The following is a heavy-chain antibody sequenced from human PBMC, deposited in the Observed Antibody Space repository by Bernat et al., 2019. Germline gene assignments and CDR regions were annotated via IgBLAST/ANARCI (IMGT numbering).Heavy chain of an antibody. J-gene: IGHJ4*02. V-gene: IGHV3-73*01. Sequence: EVQLLESGGGLVQPGGSLKLSCAASGFTFSGSAMHWVRQASGKGLEWVGRIRSKANSYATAYAASVKGRFTISRDDSKNTAYLQMNSLKTEDTAVYYCIVYYDFRNWGQGTLVTVSS. D-gene: IGHD3-3*01. CDR1: GFTFSGSA. CDR2: IRSKANSYAT. CDR3: IVYYDFRN.